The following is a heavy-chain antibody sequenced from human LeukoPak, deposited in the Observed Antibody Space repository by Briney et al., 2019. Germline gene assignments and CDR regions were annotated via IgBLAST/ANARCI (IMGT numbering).Heavy chain of an antibody. D-gene: IGHD4-17*01. V-gene: IGHV1-69*13. CDR2: IIPIFGTA. Sequence: SVKVSXKASGGTFSSYAISWVRQAPGQGLEWMGGIIPIFGTANYAQKFQGRATITADESTSTAYMELSSLRSEDTAVYYCARDPRDYGENYYYYYMDVWGKGTTVTVSS. CDR1: GGTFSSYA. J-gene: IGHJ6*03. CDR3: ARDPRDYGENYYYYYMDV.